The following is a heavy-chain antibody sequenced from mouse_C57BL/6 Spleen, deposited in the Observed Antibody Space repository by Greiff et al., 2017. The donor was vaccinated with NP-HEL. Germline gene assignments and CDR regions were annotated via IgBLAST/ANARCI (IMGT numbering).Heavy chain of an antibody. CDR1: GYTFTSYW. J-gene: IGHJ4*01. CDR3: ARATERGGYYAMDY. Sequence: QVQLQQSGAELVRPGSSVKLSCKASGYTFTSYWMHWVKQRPIQGLEWIGNIDPSDSETHYNQKFKDKATLTVDKSSSTAYMQLSSLTSEDSAVYYCARATERGGYYAMDYWGQGTSVTVSS. V-gene: IGHV1-52*01. CDR2: IDPSDSET.